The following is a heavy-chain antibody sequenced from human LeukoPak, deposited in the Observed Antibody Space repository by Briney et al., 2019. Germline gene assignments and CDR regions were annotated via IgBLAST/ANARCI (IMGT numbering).Heavy chain of an antibody. D-gene: IGHD3-10*01. CDR3: ARARITMVRGASYYYYMDV. CDR2: IIPIFGTA. J-gene: IGHJ6*03. V-gene: IGHV1-69*13. CDR1: GGTFSSYA. Sequence: SVKVSCKASGGTFSSYAISWVRQAPGQGLEWMGGIIPIFGTANYAQKFQGRVTITADESTSTAYMELSSLRSEDTAVYYCARARITMVRGASYYYYMDVWGKGTTVTISS.